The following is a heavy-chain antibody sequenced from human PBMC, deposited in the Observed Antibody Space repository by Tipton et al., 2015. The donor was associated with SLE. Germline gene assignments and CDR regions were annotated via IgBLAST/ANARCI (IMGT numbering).Heavy chain of an antibody. V-gene: IGHV4-38-2*02. CDR1: GYSISSGYY. CDR3: ARDQGIQLWSY. J-gene: IGHJ4*02. D-gene: IGHD5-18*01. CDR2: IYHSGST. Sequence: TLSLTCAVSGYSISSGYYWGWIRQPPGKGLEWNGSIYHSGSTYYNPSLKSRVTISVDTSKNQFSLKLSSVTAADTAVYYCARDQGIQLWSYWGQGTLVTVSS.